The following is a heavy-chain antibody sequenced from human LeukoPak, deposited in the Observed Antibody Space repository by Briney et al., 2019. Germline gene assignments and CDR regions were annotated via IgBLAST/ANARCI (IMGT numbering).Heavy chain of an antibody. CDR3: AKGPASYYDFWSGYWGAFDI. CDR2: ISDDGSNK. D-gene: IGHD3-3*01. J-gene: IGHJ3*02. Sequence: GGSLRLSCAASGFTFSSYGMHWVRQAPGKGLEWVAVISDDGSNKYYADSVEGRFTISRDNSKNTLYLQMNSLRAEDTAVYYCAKGPASYYDFWSGYWGAFDIWGQGTMVTVSS. V-gene: IGHV3-30*18. CDR1: GFTFSSYG.